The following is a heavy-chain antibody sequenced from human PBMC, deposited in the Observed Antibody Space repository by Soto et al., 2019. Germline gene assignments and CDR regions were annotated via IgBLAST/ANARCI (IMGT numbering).Heavy chain of an antibody. CDR1: GFTFSGYA. J-gene: IGHJ6*02. Sequence: PGGSLRLSCAASGFTFSGYAMTWVRQAPGKGLEWVSSITGSGTSTYYADSVKGRFIISRDNSKNTVSLQMNSLRADDTAVYYCGKSPDFYYYTIDVWGQVPTVTVS. V-gene: IGHV3-23*01. CDR3: GKSPDFYYYTIDV. CDR2: ITGSGTST.